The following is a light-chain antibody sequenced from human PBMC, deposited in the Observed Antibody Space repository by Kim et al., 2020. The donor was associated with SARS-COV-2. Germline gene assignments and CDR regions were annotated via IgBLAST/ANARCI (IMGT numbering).Light chain of an antibody. CDR2: GKD. J-gene: IGLJ3*02. V-gene: IGLV3-19*01. CDR3: NSRDSSGDQWV. Sequence: SSELTQDPAVSVALGQTVRITCQGDSLRSLYASWYQQKPGQAPVLVIYGKDNRPSGIPDRFSGSRSGKTAYLTITGAQAEDEADYYCNSRDSSGDQWVFG. CDR1: SLRSLY.